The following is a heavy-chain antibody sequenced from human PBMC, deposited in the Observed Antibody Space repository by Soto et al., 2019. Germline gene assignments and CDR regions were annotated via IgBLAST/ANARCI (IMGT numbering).Heavy chain of an antibody. V-gene: IGHV4-4*02. D-gene: IGHD2-2*01. CDR1: GDSISSSNL. CDR2: IYHSGST. CDR3: ARGIVVVPAAMRTFYAMEV. J-gene: IGHJ6*01. Sequence: QVQLQESGPGLVKPSGTLSLTCAVSGDSISSSNLWCWVRRPPGEGLEWIGEIYHSGSTNYHQSLKSRVTISLDKSKHQLSLELSSVTDADTAVYYCARGIVVVPAAMRTFYAMEVWGQGPTVTVSS.